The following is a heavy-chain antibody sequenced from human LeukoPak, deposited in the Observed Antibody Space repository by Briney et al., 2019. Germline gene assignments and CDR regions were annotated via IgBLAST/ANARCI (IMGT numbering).Heavy chain of an antibody. CDR2: INHSGST. D-gene: IGHD6-19*01. CDR1: GGSFSGYY. V-gene: IGHV4-34*01. J-gene: IGHJ5*02. CDR3: AGARLLTAVAVAKAGDWFDP. Sequence: SETLSLTCAVYGGSFSGYYWSWIRQPPGKGLEWIGEINHSGSTNYNPSLKSRVTTSVDTSKNQFSLKLSSVTAADAAVYYCAGARLLTAVAVAKAGDWFDPWRQGTLVSDSS.